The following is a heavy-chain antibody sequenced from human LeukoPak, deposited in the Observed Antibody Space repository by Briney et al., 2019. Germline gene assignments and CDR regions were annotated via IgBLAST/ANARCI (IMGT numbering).Heavy chain of an antibody. V-gene: IGHV3-74*01. D-gene: IGHD5-12*01. CDR2: INSDGSST. Sequence: GGSLRLSCAAPGFTFSSYWMHWVRHAPGKGLVWVSRINSDGSSTSYADSVKGRFTISRDNAKNTLYLQMNSLRAEDTAVYYCARDIHAHGGYGGLGYWGQGTLVTVSS. CDR3: ARDIHAHGGYGGLGY. J-gene: IGHJ4*02. CDR1: GFTFSSYW.